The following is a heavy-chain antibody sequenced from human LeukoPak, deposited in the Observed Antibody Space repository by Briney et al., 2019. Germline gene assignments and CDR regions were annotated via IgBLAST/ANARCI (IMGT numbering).Heavy chain of an antibody. Sequence: PSETLSLTCTVSGGSMSSSSYYWGWIRQPPGKGLEWIGSIYYSESTYQNPSLKSRVTISVDTSKNQFSLKLSSVTAADTAVYYCARSPQGTATTANWLDPWGQGTLVTVSS. CDR3: ARSPQGTATTANWLDP. D-gene: IGHD4-17*01. CDR2: IYYSEST. CDR1: GGSMSSSSYY. V-gene: IGHV4-39*07. J-gene: IGHJ5*02.